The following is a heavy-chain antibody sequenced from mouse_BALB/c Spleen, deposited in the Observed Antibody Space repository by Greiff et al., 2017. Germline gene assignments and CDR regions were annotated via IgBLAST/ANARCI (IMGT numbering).Heavy chain of an antibody. CDR2: INPYNDGT. CDR1: GYTFTSYV. Sequence: VQLQQSGPELVKPGASVKISCKASGYTFTSYVMHWVKQKPGQGLEWIGYINPYNDGTKYNEKFKGKATLTSDKSSSTAYMELSSLTSEDSAVYYCAREGLSAWFAYWGQGTLVTVSA. D-gene: IGHD6-2*01. J-gene: IGHJ3*01. CDR3: AREGLSAWFAY. V-gene: IGHV1-14*01.